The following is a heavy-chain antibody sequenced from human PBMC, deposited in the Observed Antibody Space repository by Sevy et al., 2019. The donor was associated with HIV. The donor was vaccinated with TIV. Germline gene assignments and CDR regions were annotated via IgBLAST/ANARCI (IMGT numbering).Heavy chain of an antibody. CDR1: GFIFSDYA. CDR3: AKFGDYYDSGGYYWYFDF. V-gene: IGHV3-23*01. J-gene: IGHJ2*01. Sequence: GGSLRLSCAASGFIFSDYAMSWVRQAPGKGLEWVSRISGGDDSTYYADSVKGRFTVSRDNSKNTLYLQMNTLGAEDTALYYCAKFGDYYDSGGYYWYFDFWGRGTLVTVS. D-gene: IGHD3-22*01. CDR2: ISGGDDST.